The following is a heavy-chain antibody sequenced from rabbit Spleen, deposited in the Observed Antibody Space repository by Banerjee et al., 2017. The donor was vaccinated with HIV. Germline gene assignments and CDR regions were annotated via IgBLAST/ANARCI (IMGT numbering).Heavy chain of an antibody. CDR1: GVSFSANSY. CDR2: IDTGSSGFT. J-gene: IGHJ6*01. V-gene: IGHV1S45*01. D-gene: IGHD1-1*01. Sequence: QEQLVESGGGLVKPEGSLTLTCKASGVSFSANSYICWVRQAPGKGLEWIACIDTGSSGFTYFASWAKGRFTISKTSSTTVTLQMTSLTAADTATYFCARDTSSSFSSYGMDLWGQGTLVTVS. CDR3: ARDTSSSFSSYGMDL.